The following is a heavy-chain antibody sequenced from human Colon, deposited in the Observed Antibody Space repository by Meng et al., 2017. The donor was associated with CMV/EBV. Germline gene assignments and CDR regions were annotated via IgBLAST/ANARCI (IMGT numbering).Heavy chain of an antibody. CDR1: CFSFITSTAG. CDR3: VRLSYSGPDDY. D-gene: IGHD5-12*01. Sequence: QSTLHASRPTLVKPPLTLTLNCTSSCFSFITSTAGVGWIRHPPGKALEWLGFHYWHADTRYSPSLQTSHTITRDTSKTQVILTMTNMDPADTATYYCVRLSYSGPDDYWGQGALVTVSS. J-gene: IGHJ4*02. V-gene: IGHV2-5*01. CDR2: HYWHADT.